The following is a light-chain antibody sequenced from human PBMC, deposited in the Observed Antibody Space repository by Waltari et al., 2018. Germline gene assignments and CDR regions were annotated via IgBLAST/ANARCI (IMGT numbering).Light chain of an antibody. CDR3: QQYQSYWT. J-gene: IGKJ1*01. V-gene: IGKV1-5*03. CDR1: RTIRNR. CDR2: EAS. Sequence: IQMTQSPSTLSASEGDRVTITCRASRTIRNRLAWYQQKPGKAPKALIYEASSLESGVPSRFSGSGSGTEFTLTISSLQPDDFATYYCQQYQSYWTFGQGTSVEIK.